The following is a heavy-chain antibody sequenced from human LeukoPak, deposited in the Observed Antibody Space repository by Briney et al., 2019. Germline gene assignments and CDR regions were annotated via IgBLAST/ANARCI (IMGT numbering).Heavy chain of an antibody. D-gene: IGHD3-10*01. CDR3: ARDLITMVRGVMFYYYYGMDV. CDR2: ISYDGSNK. J-gene: IGHJ6*02. CDR1: GFTFSSYA. V-gene: IGHV3-30-3*01. Sequence: GRSLRLPCAASGFTFSSYAMHWVRQAPGQGLEWVAVISYDGSNKYYADSVKGRFTISRDNSKNTLYLQMNSLRAEDTAVYYCARDLITMVRGVMFYYYYGMDVWGQGTTVTVSS.